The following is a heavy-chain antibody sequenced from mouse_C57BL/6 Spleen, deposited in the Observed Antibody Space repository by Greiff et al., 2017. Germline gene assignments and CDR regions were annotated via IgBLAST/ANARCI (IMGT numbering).Heavy chain of an antibody. D-gene: IGHD5-1*01. CDR3: TRDEYGAMVY. Sequence: EVKLVESGEGLVKPGGSLKLSCVASGFTFSSYAMSWVRQTPEKRLEWVAYISSGGDYTYYADTVKGRFTISRDNSRNTLYLQMSSLKSEDTAMYYCTRDEYGAMVYWGQGTSGTGSS. J-gene: IGHJ4*01. CDR1: GFTFSSYA. V-gene: IGHV5-9-1*02. CDR2: ISSGGDYT.